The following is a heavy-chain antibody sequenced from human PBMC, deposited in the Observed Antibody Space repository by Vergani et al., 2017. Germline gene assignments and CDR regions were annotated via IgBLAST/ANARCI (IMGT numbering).Heavy chain of an antibody. D-gene: IGHD3-10*01. CDR1: GYSISSGYY. Sequence: QVQLQESGPGLVKPSETLSLTCAVSGYSISSGYYWSWIRQPPGKGLEWIGYIYYSGSTYYNPRLKSRVTRSVDTSKNQVSLKLSSVTAADTAVYYCARAGMVRGVMGWFDPWGQGTLVTVSS. J-gene: IGHJ5*02. V-gene: IGHV4-30-4*08. CDR3: ARAGMVRGVMGWFDP. CDR2: IYYSGST.